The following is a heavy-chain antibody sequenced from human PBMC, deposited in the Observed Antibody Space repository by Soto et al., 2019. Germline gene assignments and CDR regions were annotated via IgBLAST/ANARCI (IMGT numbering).Heavy chain of an antibody. CDR1: GYTFSSYA. Sequence: EVQLLESGGGLVQPGGSLRLSCAASGYTFSSYAMSWVRQAPGEGLERVSGISASGGSTSYADSVKGRFTISRDNSVNTLYLQMRSLRGEDTAVYYCATSYSRSALYYFDYWGQGAPVTVSS. CDR3: ATSYSRSALYYFDY. CDR2: ISASGGST. J-gene: IGHJ4*02. V-gene: IGHV3-23*01. D-gene: IGHD3-22*01.